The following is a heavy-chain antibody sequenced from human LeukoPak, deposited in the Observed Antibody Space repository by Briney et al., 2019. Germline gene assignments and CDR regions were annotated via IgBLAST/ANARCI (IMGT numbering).Heavy chain of an antibody. CDR3: ARLSSVNAFDI. J-gene: IGHJ3*02. CDR2: IKQDGSEK. Sequence: PGGSLRLSCAASGVTFSSYWMSWVRQAPGKGLEWVANIKQDGSEKYYVDSVKGRFTISRDNAKNSLYLQMNSLRAEDTAVYYCARLSSVNAFDIWGQGTMVTVSS. CDR1: GVTFSSYW. D-gene: IGHD6-19*01. V-gene: IGHV3-7*03.